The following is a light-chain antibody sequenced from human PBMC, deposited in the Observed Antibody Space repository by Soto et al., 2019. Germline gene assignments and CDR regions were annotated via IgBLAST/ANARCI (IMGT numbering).Light chain of an antibody. CDR2: DAS. J-gene: IGKJ1*01. CDR3: QQYNSYRT. V-gene: IGKV1-5*01. Sequence: DIQMTHSPSTLSASVGDIVTITCRASERISSWLAWYQQKPGKAPKLLIYDASSLESGVPSRFSGSGSGTEFTLTISSLQPEDFATYYCQQYNSYRTFGQGTKVDIK. CDR1: ERISSW.